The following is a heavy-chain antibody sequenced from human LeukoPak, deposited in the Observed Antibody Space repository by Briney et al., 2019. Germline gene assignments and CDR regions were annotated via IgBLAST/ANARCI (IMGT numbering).Heavy chain of an antibody. CDR3: AKMSRITMIVVVITRPDAFDI. D-gene: IGHD3-22*01. J-gene: IGHJ3*02. CDR1: GFTFSSYS. Sequence: GGSLRLSCAASGFTFSSYSMNWVRQAPGKGLEWVSAISGSGGSTYYADSVKGRFTISRDNSKNTLYLQMNSLRAEDTAVYYCAKMSRITMIVVVITRPDAFDIWGQGTMVTVSS. V-gene: IGHV3-23*01. CDR2: ISGSGGST.